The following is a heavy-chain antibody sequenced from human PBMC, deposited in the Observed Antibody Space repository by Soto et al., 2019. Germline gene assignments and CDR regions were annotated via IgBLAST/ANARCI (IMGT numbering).Heavy chain of an antibody. V-gene: IGHV3-33*01. Sequence: QVQLVESGGGVVQPGRSLRLSCAASGFTFSSYGMHWVRQAPGKGLEWVAVIWYDGSNKYYADSVKGRFTISRDNSKNTLYLEMNSLRDEDTAVYYCASEMSGYGMDLWGQGTTVTVSS. D-gene: IGHD6-25*01. J-gene: IGHJ6*02. CDR3: ASEMSGYGMDL. CDR2: IWYDGSNK. CDR1: GFTFSSYG.